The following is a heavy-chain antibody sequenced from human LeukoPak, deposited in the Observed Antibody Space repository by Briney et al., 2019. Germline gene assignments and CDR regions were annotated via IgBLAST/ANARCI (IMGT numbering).Heavy chain of an antibody. CDR1: GGSISNYY. Sequence: SSETLSLTCTVSGGSISNYYWSWIRQPPGKGLEWIGYIYYSGNTNYNPSLKSRVTISVDTSKNQFSLKLSSVAAADTAVYYCVRENYSSGWYGIIDYWGQGTLVTVSS. J-gene: IGHJ4*02. V-gene: IGHV4-59*01. CDR3: VRENYSSGWYGIIDY. D-gene: IGHD6-19*01. CDR2: IYYSGNT.